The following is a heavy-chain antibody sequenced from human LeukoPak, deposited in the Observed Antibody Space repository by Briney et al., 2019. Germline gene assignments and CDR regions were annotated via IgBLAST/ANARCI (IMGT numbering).Heavy chain of an antibody. CDR2: INTNTGNP. D-gene: IGHD3-9*01. Sequence: GASVKVSCKASEYTFTSHAINWVRQAPGQGLEWMGWINTNTGNPSYAQGFTGRFVFSLDTSVSTSYLQISSLKAEDTAVYYCARERLRYFDWLFHDFDLWGRGTLVTVSS. CDR3: ARERLRYFDWLFHDFDL. J-gene: IGHJ2*01. CDR1: EYTFTSHA. V-gene: IGHV7-4-1*02.